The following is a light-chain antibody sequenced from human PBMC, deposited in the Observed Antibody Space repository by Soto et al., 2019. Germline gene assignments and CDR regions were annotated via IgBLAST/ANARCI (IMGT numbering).Light chain of an antibody. J-gene: IGLJ3*02. V-gene: IGLV2-23*01. Sequence: QSVLTQPASVSGSPGQSITISCTGTSSDVGTYDLVSWYQQHPGKAPKLMIFETTKRPSGISSRFSASKSGNKASLTISGLQADDEADYYCCSFRFNNFAVFGGGTKLTVL. CDR1: SSDVGTYDL. CDR2: ETT. CDR3: CSFRFNNFAV.